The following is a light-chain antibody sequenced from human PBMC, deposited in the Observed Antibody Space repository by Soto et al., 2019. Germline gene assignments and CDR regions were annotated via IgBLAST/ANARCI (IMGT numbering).Light chain of an antibody. Sequence: EIVLTQSPATLSLSPGERATLSCRASQSVTSYLAWYQQKPGQAPRLLIYDASNRATGIPDRFSGSGSGTDFTLTISRLEPEDFAVYYCQQYGSSPAFGGGTKVGIK. CDR2: DAS. CDR1: QSVTSY. CDR3: QQYGSSPA. J-gene: IGKJ4*01. V-gene: IGKV3-20*01.